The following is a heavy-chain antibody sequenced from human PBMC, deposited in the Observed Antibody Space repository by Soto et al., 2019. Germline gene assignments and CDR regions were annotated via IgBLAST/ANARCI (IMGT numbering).Heavy chain of an antibody. CDR1: GGSFSGYY. D-gene: IGHD6-19*01. CDR3: ARGGGIAVVPIDP. Sequence: QVQLQQWGAGLLKPSETLSLTCAVYGGSFSGYYWSWIRQPPGKGLEWIGEINHSGSTNYNPSLKSRVTISVDTSKNQFSLKLSSVTAADTAVYCCARGGGIAVVPIDPWGQGTLVTVSS. J-gene: IGHJ5*02. V-gene: IGHV4-34*01. CDR2: INHSGST.